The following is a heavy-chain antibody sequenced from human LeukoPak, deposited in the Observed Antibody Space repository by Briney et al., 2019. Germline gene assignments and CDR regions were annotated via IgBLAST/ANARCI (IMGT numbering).Heavy chain of an antibody. Sequence: GGSLRLSCAASGFTVSSNYMSWVRQAPGKGLEWVSVIYGAGSTYYADSVKGRFTISRDNSKNTLYLQMNSLRAEDTAVYYCARDLGKGRYFDYWGQGTLVTVSS. D-gene: IGHD4-23*01. CDR3: ARDLGKGRYFDY. CDR1: GFTVSSNY. J-gene: IGHJ4*02. CDR2: IYGAGST. V-gene: IGHV3-66*01.